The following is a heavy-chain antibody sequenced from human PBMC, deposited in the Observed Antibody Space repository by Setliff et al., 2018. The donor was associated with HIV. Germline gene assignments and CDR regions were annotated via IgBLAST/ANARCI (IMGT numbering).Heavy chain of an antibody. CDR1: GYTFTNYY. D-gene: IGHD3-9*01. CDR2: INPSVDSR. V-gene: IGHV1-46*01. CDR3: ARGDTELRYFDWPRAGVDF. Sequence: EASVKVSCKASGYTFTNYYMHWVRQAPGQGLEWMGIINPSVDSRTYAQKFQGRVTMTRDTSTSTVYMELSSLRSEDTAVYYCARGDTELRYFDWPRAGVDFWGQGTLVTVSS. J-gene: IGHJ4*02.